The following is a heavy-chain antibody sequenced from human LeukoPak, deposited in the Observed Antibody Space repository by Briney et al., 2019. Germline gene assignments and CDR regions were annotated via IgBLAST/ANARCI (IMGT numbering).Heavy chain of an antibody. CDR2: MNQDGSAK. J-gene: IGHJ6*02. CDR1: GFTFSDSW. CDR3: ATYTHWVAGDV. D-gene: IGHD3-16*01. V-gene: IGHV3-7*01. Sequence: GGSLRLSCAASGFTFSDSWMSWVRQAPGKGLEWVANMNQDGSAKGYVDSVKGRFTISRDNARNSLYLQMSSLRPEDTAVYYCATYTHWVAGDVWGQGTAVTVSS.